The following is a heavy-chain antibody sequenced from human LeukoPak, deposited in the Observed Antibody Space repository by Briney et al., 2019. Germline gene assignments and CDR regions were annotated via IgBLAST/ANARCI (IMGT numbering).Heavy chain of an antibody. CDR2: IYYSGST. Sequence: KPSETLSLTCTVSGGSISSYYWSWIRQPPGKGLEWIGYIYYSGSTNHNPSLKSRVTISVDTSKNQFSLKLSSVTAADTAVYYCARVSDTAMAFDYWGQGTLVTVSS. CDR1: GGSISSYY. CDR3: ARVSDTAMAFDY. D-gene: IGHD5-18*01. V-gene: IGHV4-59*08. J-gene: IGHJ4*02.